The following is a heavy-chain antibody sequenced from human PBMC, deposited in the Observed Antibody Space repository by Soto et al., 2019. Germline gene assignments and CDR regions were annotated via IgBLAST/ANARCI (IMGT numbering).Heavy chain of an antibody. CDR3: ARDTGYTFGSLNY. Sequence: HVELVQSGADVKKPGASVTISCKASGYTFTDYALHWVRQAPGQRLEWMGWMNAGVGNTLYSQKFQGRITITRDTSASTAYMEFNCLKSEDTAIYYCARDTGYTFGSLNYWGPGTLVTVSS. CDR1: GYTFTDYA. V-gene: IGHV1-3*01. CDR2: MNAGVGNT. D-gene: IGHD5-18*01. J-gene: IGHJ4*02.